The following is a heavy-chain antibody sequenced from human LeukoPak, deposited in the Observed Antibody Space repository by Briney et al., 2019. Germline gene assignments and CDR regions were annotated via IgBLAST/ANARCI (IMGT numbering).Heavy chain of an antibody. J-gene: IGHJ5*02. CDR1: RYTLTELS. CDR3: VLGYCSSTSCPRIGWFDP. D-gene: IGHD2-2*01. V-gene: IGHV1-24*01. CDR2: FDPEDGET. Sequence: GASVKVSCQVYRYTLTELSMHWVRQAPGKGLEWLGGFDPEDGETIYAQKFQGRVTMTEDTSTDTAYMELSSLRSEDTAVYYCVLGYCSSTSCPRIGWFDPWGQGTLVTVSS.